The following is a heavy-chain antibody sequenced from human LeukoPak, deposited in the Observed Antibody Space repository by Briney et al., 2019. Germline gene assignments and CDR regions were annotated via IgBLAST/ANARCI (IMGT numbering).Heavy chain of an antibody. CDR2: ISSSGSTI. J-gene: IGHJ6*02. CDR1: GFTFSSYE. CDR3: ARNLLNKRYYYYGMDV. V-gene: IGHV3-48*03. D-gene: IGHD2-8*01. Sequence: GGSLRLSCAASGFTFSSYEINWVRQAPGKGLEWVSYISSSGSTIYYADSVKGRFTISRDNAKNSLYLQMNSLRAEDTAVYYCARNLLNKRYYYYGMDVWGQGTTVTVSS.